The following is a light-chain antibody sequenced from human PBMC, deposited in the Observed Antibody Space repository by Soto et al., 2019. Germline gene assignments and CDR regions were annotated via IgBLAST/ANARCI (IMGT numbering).Light chain of an antibody. CDR1: SSDVGGYKF. Sequence: QSALTQPPSASGSPGQSVTISCTGTSSDVGGYKFVSWYQQHPAKAPKLMIYEVSKRPPGVPDRFSGSKSGDTASLTVSGLQAEDEADYYCSSYAGSNNYVFGTGTKV. CDR3: SSYAGSNNYV. J-gene: IGLJ1*01. CDR2: EVS. V-gene: IGLV2-8*01.